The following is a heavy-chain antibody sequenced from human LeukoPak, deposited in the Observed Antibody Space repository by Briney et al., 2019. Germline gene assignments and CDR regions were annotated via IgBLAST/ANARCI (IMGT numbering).Heavy chain of an antibody. V-gene: IGHV5-51*01. CDR3: ARHFGTGTPFAY. D-gene: IGHD3/OR15-3a*01. CDR1: GYRFSNYC. Sequence: GESLKISCQGSGYRFSNYCIAWVRQVPGKGLEWMGVTGDSDTRYSPSFEGQVTMSVDKSINTAYLQWSSLKASDTAMYYCARHFGTGTPFAYWGQGTLVTVSS. J-gene: IGHJ4*02. CDR2: TGDSDT.